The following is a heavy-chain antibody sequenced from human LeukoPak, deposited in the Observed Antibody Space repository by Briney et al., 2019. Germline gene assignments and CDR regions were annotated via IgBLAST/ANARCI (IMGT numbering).Heavy chain of an antibody. CDR2: ISYSGST. J-gene: IGHJ3*02. D-gene: IGHD4-17*01. CDR3: ARDPTTVTKGFDI. V-gene: IGHV4-59*11. Sequence: SETLTLTCTVSGGSISSHYWTWIRQSPGKGLEWTGYISYSGSTNYNPSLKSRVTLSVDTSKNQFSLKLSSVTAADTAVYYCARDPTTVTKGFDIWGQGTMVTVSS. CDR1: GGSISSHY.